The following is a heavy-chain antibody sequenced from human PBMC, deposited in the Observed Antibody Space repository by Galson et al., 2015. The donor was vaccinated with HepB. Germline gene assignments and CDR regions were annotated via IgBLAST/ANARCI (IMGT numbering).Heavy chain of an antibody. Sequence: SLRLSCAASGFTFSSYSMNWVRQAPGKGLEWVSSISSSSSYIYYADSVKGRFTISRDNAKNSLYLQMNSLRAEDTAVYYCAREVPTDGMDVWGQGTTVTVSS. CDR3: AREVPTDGMDV. V-gene: IGHV3-21*01. J-gene: IGHJ6*02. CDR1: GFTFSSYS. CDR2: ISSSSSYI.